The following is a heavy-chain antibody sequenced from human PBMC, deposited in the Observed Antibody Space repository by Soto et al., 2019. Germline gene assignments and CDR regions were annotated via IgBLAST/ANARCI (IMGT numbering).Heavy chain of an antibody. CDR2: MHYSGTT. Sequence: SETLSLTCTVSGGSISGHYWGWFRQPPGKRLEWIGYMHYSGTTNYNPSLKSRVSISLDTSKNHFSLKLSSVTAADTAVYYCARGYCSSTTCHDSFDCWGQGTLVTVSS. V-gene: IGHV4-59*11. J-gene: IGHJ4*02. D-gene: IGHD2-2*01. CDR3: ARGYCSSTTCHDSFDC. CDR1: GGSISGHY.